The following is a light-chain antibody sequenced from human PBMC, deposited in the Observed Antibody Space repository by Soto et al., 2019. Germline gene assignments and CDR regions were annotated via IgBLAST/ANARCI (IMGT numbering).Light chain of an antibody. CDR2: LNSDGSH. V-gene: IGLV4-69*01. J-gene: IGLJ3*02. CDR3: QTWGTGVQV. Sequence: QSVLTQSPSASASLGASVKLTCTLSSGHSSYAIAWHQQQPEKGPRYLMKLNSDGSHNKGDGIPARFSGSSSGAERYLTISRLQSEDEADYYCQTWGTGVQVFGGGTKLTVL. CDR1: SGHSSYA.